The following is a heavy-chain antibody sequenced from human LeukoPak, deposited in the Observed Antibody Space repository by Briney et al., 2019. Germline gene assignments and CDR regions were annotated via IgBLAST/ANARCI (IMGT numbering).Heavy chain of an antibody. V-gene: IGHV4-34*01. Sequence: SETLSLTCAVYGGSFSGYYWSWIRQPPGKGLEWIGEINHSGSTNYNPSLKSRVTISVDTPKHQFSLKLSSATAADTAVYYCARVTGYRIEDYFDYWGQGTLVTVSS. D-gene: IGHD6-13*01. CDR2: INHSGST. CDR1: GGSFSGYY. CDR3: ARVTGYRIEDYFDY. J-gene: IGHJ4*02.